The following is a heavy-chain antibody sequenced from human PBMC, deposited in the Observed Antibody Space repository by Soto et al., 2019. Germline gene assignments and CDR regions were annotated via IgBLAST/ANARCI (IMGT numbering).Heavy chain of an antibody. CDR2: MKPNSGNT. J-gene: IGHJ6*03. V-gene: IGHV1-8*01. CDR1: GYTFTSYD. D-gene: IGHD2-15*01. Sequence: QVQLVQSGAEVKKPGASVKVSCKASGYTFTSYDSNWVRQATGQGLEWMGWMKPNSGNTGYAQQFQGRVTMTRNTSIRTAYMELSSLRSEDTAVYYCARADRSGGIIVVVAASHYYYYMDVWGKGTTVTVSS. CDR3: ARADRSGGIIVVVAASHYYYYMDV.